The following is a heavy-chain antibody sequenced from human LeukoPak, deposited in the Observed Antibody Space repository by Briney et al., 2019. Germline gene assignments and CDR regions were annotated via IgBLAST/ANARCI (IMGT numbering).Heavy chain of an antibody. CDR3: ARDLTYYYDSSGYGLFDY. V-gene: IGHV1-69*06. CDR1: GGTFSSYA. D-gene: IGHD3-22*01. CDR2: IIPIFGTA. J-gene: IGHJ4*02. Sequence: SVKVSCKASGGTFSSYAISWVRQAPGQGLEWMGGIIPIFGTANYAQKFQGRVTITADKSTSTAYMELSSLRSEDTAVYYCARDLTYYYDSSGYGLFDYWGQGTLVTVSS.